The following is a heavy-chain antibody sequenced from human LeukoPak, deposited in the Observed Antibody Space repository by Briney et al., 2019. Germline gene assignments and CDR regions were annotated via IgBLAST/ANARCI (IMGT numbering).Heavy chain of an antibody. J-gene: IGHJ4*02. CDR1: GFAFNSYS. V-gene: IGHV3-21*01. CDR3: ARDRTTFTIHGMGTLGF. CDR2: ISGSSNYM. D-gene: IGHD3-9*01. Sequence: PGGSLRLSCAASGFAFNSYSMIWVRQAPGKGLEWVSSISGSSNYMYYVDSVKGRFTISRDNAKSSLYLQMNSLRVEDTAVYYCARDRTTFTIHGMGTLGFWGQGILVTVSS.